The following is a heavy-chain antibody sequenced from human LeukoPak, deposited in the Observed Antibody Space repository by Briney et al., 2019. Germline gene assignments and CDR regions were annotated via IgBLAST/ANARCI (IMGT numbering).Heavy chain of an antibody. CDR2: TKPNSGGT. J-gene: IGHJ4*02. D-gene: IGHD1-26*01. Sequence: ASVKLSCKASGYTFTGYYMHWVRQAPGQGLGLMGWTKPNSGGTNYAQKVQGRVTMTMDTSITTTYIELSSLRSDDTAVYYCARVFGRQLPDFWGQGTLVIVSS. V-gene: IGHV1-2*02. CDR1: GYTFTGYY. CDR3: ARVFGRQLPDF.